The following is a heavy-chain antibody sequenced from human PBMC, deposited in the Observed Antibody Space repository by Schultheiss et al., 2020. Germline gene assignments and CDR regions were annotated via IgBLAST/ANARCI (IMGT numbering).Heavy chain of an antibody. D-gene: IGHD6-13*01. V-gene: IGHV3-48*04. CDR2: ISDSGSTI. Sequence: GGSLRLSCAASGFTFSSYAMHWVRQAPGKGLEWVSYISDSGSTIYYADSVKGRFTISRDNAKNSLYLQMNSLSAEDTAVYYCTRPYSSSWPEYFQDWGQGTLVTVSS. CDR3: TRPYSSSWPEYFQD. CDR1: GFTFSSYA. J-gene: IGHJ1*01.